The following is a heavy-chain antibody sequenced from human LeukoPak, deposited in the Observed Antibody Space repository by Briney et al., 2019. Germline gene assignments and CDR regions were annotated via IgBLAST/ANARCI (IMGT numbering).Heavy chain of an antibody. J-gene: IGHJ6*02. CDR1: GRSVSSSSYY. Sequence: SETLSLTCTLAGRSVSSSSYYWGWIRQPPGKGLEWIGSIFYSGSTYYNPSLESRVTISVDTSKNQFSLKLSSVTAADTAVYYCARRPGGVYYYYGMDVWGQGTTVTVSS. V-gene: IGHV4-39*01. CDR2: IFYSGST. CDR3: ARRPGGVYYYYGMDV. D-gene: IGHD4-23*01.